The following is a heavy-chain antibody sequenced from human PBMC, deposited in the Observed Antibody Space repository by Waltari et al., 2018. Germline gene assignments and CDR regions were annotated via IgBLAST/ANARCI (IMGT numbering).Heavy chain of an antibody. CDR1: GGTFSSYA. CDR2: ISPIFGTA. D-gene: IGHD2-15*01. CDR3: ARVSEGYCSGGSCYSYYFDY. V-gene: IGHV1-69*05. Sequence: QVQLVQSGAEVKKPGSSVQVSCKASGGTFSSYAISWVRQAPGQGLEWMGGISPIFGTANYAQKCQGRVTMTTDESTSTAYMELSSLRSEDTAVYYCARVSEGYCSGGSCYSYYFDYWGQGTLVTVSS. J-gene: IGHJ4*02.